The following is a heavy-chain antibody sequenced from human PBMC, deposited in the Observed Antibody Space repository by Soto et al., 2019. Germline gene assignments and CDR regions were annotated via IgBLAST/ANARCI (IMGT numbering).Heavy chain of an antibody. CDR1: GFTFSDYY. CDR2: ISSSGTGI. V-gene: IGHV3-11*01. J-gene: IGHJ3*02. Sequence: GGSLRLSCVASGFTFSDYYMTWIRQAPGKGLEWVSYISSSGTGIYYPDSVKGRFTISRDNAKNSLYLQMSSLRAEDTAVYYCARAYSDAFDIWGQGTMVTVSS. CDR3: ARAYSDAFDI. D-gene: IGHD2-15*01.